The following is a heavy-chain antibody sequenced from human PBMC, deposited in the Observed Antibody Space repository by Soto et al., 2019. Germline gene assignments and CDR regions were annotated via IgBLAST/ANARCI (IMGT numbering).Heavy chain of an antibody. D-gene: IGHD2-15*01. CDR1: GFIFSSYA. J-gene: IGHJ6*02. Sequence: GSLRLSCAASGFIFSSYAMSWVRQAPGKGLEWVSAISGSGGSTYYADSVKGRFTISRDNSKNTLYLQMNSLRAEDTAVYYCAKAYNPYCSGGSCYSLYYYYGMDVWGQGTTVTVSS. CDR3: AKAYNPYCSGGSCYSLYYYYGMDV. CDR2: ISGSGGST. V-gene: IGHV3-23*01.